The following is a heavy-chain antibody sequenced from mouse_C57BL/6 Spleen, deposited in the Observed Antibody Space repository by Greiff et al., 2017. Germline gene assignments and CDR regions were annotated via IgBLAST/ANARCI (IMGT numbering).Heavy chain of an antibody. Sequence: QVQLKESGAELARPGASVKLSCKASGYTFTSYGISWVKQRTGQGLEWIGEIYPRSGNTYYDEKFKGKATLTADKSSSTAYMELRSLTSEDSAVYFCASLYYGSYAMDYWGQGTSVTVSS. J-gene: IGHJ4*01. CDR2: IYPRSGNT. D-gene: IGHD2-2*01. CDR3: ASLYYGSYAMDY. CDR1: GYTFTSYG. V-gene: IGHV1-81*01.